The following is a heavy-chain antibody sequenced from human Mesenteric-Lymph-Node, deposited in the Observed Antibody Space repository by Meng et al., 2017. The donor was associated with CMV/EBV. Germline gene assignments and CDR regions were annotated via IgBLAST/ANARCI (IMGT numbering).Heavy chain of an antibody. V-gene: IGHV3-23*01. J-gene: IGHJ6*02. CDR1: GFSFFTYA. CDR3: ARDPSPDGMDV. CDR2: ISGNGGDT. D-gene: IGHD1-14*01. Sequence: GESLKISCTTSGFSFFTYAMTWVRQAPGKGLEWVSVISGNGGDTYYADSVKGRFTISRDNAKNSLYLQMNSLRAEDTAVYYCARDPSPDGMDVWGQGTTVTVSS.